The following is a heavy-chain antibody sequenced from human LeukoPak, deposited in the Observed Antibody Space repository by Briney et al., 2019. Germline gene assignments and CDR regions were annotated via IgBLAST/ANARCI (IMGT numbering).Heavy chain of an antibody. CDR3: ARVGYISGWYPFDF. CDR1: GGSFSANY. Sequence: PSETLSLTCAVSGGSFSANYWSWIRQPPGEGPGWIGEINHTGRTNYNPSLKSRVTISVDMSKNQFSLKLSSVTAADTAVYYCARVGYISGWYPFDFWGLGTLVIVSS. CDR2: INHTGRT. D-gene: IGHD6-19*01. V-gene: IGHV4-34*01. J-gene: IGHJ4*02.